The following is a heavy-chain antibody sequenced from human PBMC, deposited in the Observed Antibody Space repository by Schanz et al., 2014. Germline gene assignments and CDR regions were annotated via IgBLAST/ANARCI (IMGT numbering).Heavy chain of an antibody. D-gene: IGHD2-2*01. V-gene: IGHV1-46*01. CDR2: INPTGGST. Sequence: QVQLVQSGAEVKKPGASVKVSCKASGYTFISYFIHWVRQAPGQGLEWMGIINPTGGSTSYAQRFQGRVTVTRDTSTSTVYMELSSLRSEDTAVYYCARELCSSTTCYVRYDPWGQGTLVTVSS. CDR1: GYTFISYF. CDR3: ARELCSSTTCYVRYDP. J-gene: IGHJ5*02.